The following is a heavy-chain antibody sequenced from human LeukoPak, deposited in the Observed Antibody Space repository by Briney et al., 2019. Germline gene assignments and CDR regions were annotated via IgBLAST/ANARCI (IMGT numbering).Heavy chain of an antibody. CDR3: ARALRGFDP. J-gene: IGHJ5*02. D-gene: IGHD2-21*01. CDR2: IYYSGST. Sequence: SETLSLTCTVSGGSISNYYWNWIRQPPGKGLEWIGYIYYSGSTNYNPSLKSRVTISVDTSKNQFSLKLSSVTAADTAVYYCARALRGFDPWGQGTLVTVSS. CDR1: GGSISNYY. V-gene: IGHV4-59*01.